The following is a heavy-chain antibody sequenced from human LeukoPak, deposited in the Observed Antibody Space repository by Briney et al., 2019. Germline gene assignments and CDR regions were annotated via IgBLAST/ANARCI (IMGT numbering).Heavy chain of an antibody. CDR2: IRSKAYGGTT. CDR1: GFTFGDYA. Sequence: PGRSLRLSCTASGFTFGDYAMSWVRQAPGKGLEWVGFIRSKAYGGTTEYAASVKGRFTISRDDSKSIAYLQMNSLKTEDTAVYYCATVVYIDYWGQGTLVTVSS. V-gene: IGHV3-49*04. D-gene: IGHD4-23*01. CDR3: ATVVYIDY. J-gene: IGHJ4*02.